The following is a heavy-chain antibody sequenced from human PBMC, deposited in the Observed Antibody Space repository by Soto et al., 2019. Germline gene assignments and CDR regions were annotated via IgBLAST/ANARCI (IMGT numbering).Heavy chain of an antibody. CDR2: IYYSGST. D-gene: IGHD5-12*01. CDR3: ARKNSGPFDY. Sequence: SETLSLTCTVSGGSISSYYWSWIRQPPGKGLEWIGYIYYSGSTSYNPSLKSRVTISVDTSKNQFSLKLSSVTAADTAVYYCARKNSGPFDYWGQGTLVTVSS. CDR1: GGSISSYY. J-gene: IGHJ4*02. V-gene: IGHV4-59*01.